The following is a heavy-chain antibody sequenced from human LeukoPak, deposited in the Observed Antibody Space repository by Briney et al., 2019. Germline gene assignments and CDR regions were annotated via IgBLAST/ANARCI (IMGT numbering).Heavy chain of an antibody. Sequence: GGSLRLSSAASGFTFSSYWMSWVRQAPGKGLEWVANIKQDGSEKYYVDSVKGRFTISRDNAKNSLYLQMNSLRAEDTAVYYCARDRGNYGSGSYYHDFDYWGQGTLVTVSS. CDR1: GFTFSSYW. D-gene: IGHD3-10*01. J-gene: IGHJ4*02. CDR2: IKQDGSEK. CDR3: ARDRGNYGSGSYYHDFDY. V-gene: IGHV3-7*01.